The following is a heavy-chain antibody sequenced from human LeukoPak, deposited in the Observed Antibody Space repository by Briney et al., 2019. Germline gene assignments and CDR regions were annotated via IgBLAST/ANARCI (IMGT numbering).Heavy chain of an antibody. Sequence: PSETLSLTCTVSGDSINNYYWSWIRQPPGKGLECLGYIYNTGSTTYNPSLKSRVTLSVDTSKNRFSLNVRSVTAADTAVYYCARLITSYGDAFYFDHWGQGSLVTVSS. CDR3: ARLITSYGDAFYFDH. J-gene: IGHJ4*02. D-gene: IGHD4-17*01. V-gene: IGHV4-59*01. CDR2: IYNTGST. CDR1: GDSINNYY.